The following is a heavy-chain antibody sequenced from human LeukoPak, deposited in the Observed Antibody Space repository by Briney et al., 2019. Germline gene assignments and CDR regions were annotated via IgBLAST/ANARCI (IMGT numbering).Heavy chain of an antibody. D-gene: IGHD3-22*01. CDR3: AKRLSSSGYYPPFDY. CDR1: GFTFSTYA. Sequence: PGGSLRLSCAASGFTFSTYAMHWVRQAPGKGLEWVAVISYDGSNEYYADSVKGRFTISRDNSKNTLYLQMNSLRAEDTAVHYCAKRLSSSGYYPPFDYWGQGTLVTVSS. CDR2: ISYDGSNE. J-gene: IGHJ4*02. V-gene: IGHV3-30*18.